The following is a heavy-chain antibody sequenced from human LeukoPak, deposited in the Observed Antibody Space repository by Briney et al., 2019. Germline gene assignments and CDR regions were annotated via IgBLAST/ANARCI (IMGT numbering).Heavy chain of an antibody. V-gene: IGHV3-23*01. CDR1: GFTFSGYV. J-gene: IGHJ4*02. CDR2: ISGSGGST. Sequence: GGSLRLSCAASGFTFSGYVMTWVRQPPGKGLQWVADISGSGGSTYYADSVKGRFSISRDNSKNTLYLQMNSLRAEDTAVYYCARDHLSYFDYWGQGTLVTVSS. CDR3: ARDHLSYFDY.